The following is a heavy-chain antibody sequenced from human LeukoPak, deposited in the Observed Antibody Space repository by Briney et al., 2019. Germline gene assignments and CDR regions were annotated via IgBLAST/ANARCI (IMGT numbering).Heavy chain of an antibody. J-gene: IGHJ4*02. CDR1: GFTFSSYA. V-gene: IGHV3-23*01. CDR2: ITGSGGST. D-gene: IGHD6-19*01. Sequence: GGSLRLSCATSGFTFSSYAMSWVRQAPGKGLEWASIITGSGGSTHYADSVKGRFTISRDNSKNTLYLQMNRLRDEDTAVYYCARVGGQWLGYFDYWGQGTLVTVSS. CDR3: ARVGGQWLGYFDY.